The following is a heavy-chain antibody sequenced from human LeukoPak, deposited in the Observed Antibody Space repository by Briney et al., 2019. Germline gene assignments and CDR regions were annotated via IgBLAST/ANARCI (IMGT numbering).Heavy chain of an antibody. J-gene: IGHJ5*02. V-gene: IGHV3-30*02. Sequence: PGGSLRLSCAASGFTFSDYSMHWVRQAPGKGLNWVAFIRYDGNNKYYADSVKGRFTISRDNSKNMLYLEMNSLSTEDTAVYYCARDNSVGDIAWWFDPWGQGTLVTVSS. CDR2: IRYDGNNK. D-gene: IGHD3-16*02. CDR3: ARDNSVGDIAWWFDP. CDR1: GFTFSDYS.